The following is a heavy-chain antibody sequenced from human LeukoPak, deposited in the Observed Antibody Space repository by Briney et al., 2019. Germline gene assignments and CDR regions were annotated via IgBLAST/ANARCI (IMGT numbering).Heavy chain of an antibody. CDR1: GFTFSSYW. CDR2: IKQDGSEK. J-gene: IGHJ3*02. CDR3: ARDFRDCSSTSCYGDAFDI. Sequence: PGGSLRLSCAASGFTFSSYWMSWVRQAPGKGLEWVANIKQDGSEKYYVDSVKGRFTISRDNAKNSLYLQMNSLRAEDTAVYYCARDFRDCSSTSCYGDAFDIWGQGIMVTVSS. D-gene: IGHD2-2*01. V-gene: IGHV3-7*03.